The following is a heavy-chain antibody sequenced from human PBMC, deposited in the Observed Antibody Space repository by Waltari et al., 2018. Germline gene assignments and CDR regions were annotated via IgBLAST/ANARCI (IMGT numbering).Heavy chain of an antibody. J-gene: IGHJ4*02. Sequence: QVTLRESGPALVKPTQTLTLTCTSPGFSLRTSGMCVSWIRQPPGKDLEWRARIDWDDDKYSSTSRKTRLTISKDTSKNHVVLTMTTVDPVDTATYYCARTRITMIRGGSDYFDYWGQGTLVTVSS. CDR2: IDWDDDK. CDR1: GFSLRTSGMC. D-gene: IGHD3-10*01. V-gene: IGHV2-70*15. CDR3: ARTRITMIRGGSDYFDY.